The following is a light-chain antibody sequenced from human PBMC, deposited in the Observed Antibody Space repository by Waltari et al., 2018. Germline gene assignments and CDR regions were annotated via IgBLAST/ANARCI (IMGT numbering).Light chain of an antibody. J-gene: IGLJ1*01. CDR2: DVS. CDR3: ASYTSRNTLV. V-gene: IGLV2-14*03. Sequence: PGQSITISCTGTSRDVGAYTYISWYQQHPGKVPKVMIFDVSNRPSGVSNRFSGSKSGNTASLTISGLQAEDEADYYCASYTSRNTLVFGSGTKVTIL. CDR1: SRDVGAYTY.